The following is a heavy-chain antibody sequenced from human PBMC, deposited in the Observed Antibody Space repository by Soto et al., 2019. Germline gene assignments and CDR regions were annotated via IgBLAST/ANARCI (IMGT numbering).Heavy chain of an antibody. J-gene: IGHJ4*02. D-gene: IGHD3-22*01. CDR1: GYTFTSYG. CDR3: ARVSGPDNVSTSYYYDEY. V-gene: IGHV1-18*01. Sequence: ASVKVSCKASGYTFTSYGISWVRQAPGQGLEWMGWISAYNGNTNYAQKLQGRVTMTTDTSTSTAYMELRSLRSDDTAVYYCARVSGPDNVSTSYYYDEYWGQGTLVNVSS. CDR2: ISAYNGNT.